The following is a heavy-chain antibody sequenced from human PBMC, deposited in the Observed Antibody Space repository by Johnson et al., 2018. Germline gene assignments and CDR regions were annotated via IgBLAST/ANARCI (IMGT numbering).Heavy chain of an antibody. J-gene: IGHJ1*01. D-gene: IGHD6-13*01. CDR3: AKDGPPGSSSWSEYFQH. Sequence: QVQLVESGGGVVQXGRSLRLXCAASGFTFRSYGMHWVRPAPGTGLEWVAVISHDGSHQYYADFVKVRFTISRDNSKNPLYLQMNSPRAEDTAVYYCAKDGPPGSSSWSEYFQHWGQGTLLTVSS. CDR1: GFTFRSYG. V-gene: IGHV3-30*18. CDR2: ISHDGSHQ.